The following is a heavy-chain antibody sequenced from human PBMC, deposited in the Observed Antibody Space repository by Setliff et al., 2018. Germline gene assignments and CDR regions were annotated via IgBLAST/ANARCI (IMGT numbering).Heavy chain of an antibody. D-gene: IGHD3-10*01. CDR1: DDSISSRHYY. J-gene: IGHJ4*02. CDR2: INDSGST. Sequence: SETLSLTCTVSDDSISSRHYYWSWIRQSPGKGLEWIGEINDSGSTNYNPSLKSRVSLSVDTSKNHISLNVTSVTAADTAVYFCARGEFAPDYWGQGMLVTVSS. V-gene: IGHV4-39*02. CDR3: ARGEFAPDY.